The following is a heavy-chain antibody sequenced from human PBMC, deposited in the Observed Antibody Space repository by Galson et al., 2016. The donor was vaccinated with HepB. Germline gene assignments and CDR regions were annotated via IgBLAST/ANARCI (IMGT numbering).Heavy chain of an antibody. Sequence: SVKVSCKASGYTFTSYGFSWVRQAPGQGLEWMGWISTYSGNTNYVQKLQGRVTMTTDTSTSTAYMELRNLRSDDTAVYYGARTGITVAGTSFDSWGQGTLVTVSS. D-gene: IGHD6-19*01. CDR2: ISTYSGNT. CDR1: GYTFTSYG. V-gene: IGHV1-18*04. J-gene: IGHJ4*02. CDR3: ARTGITVAGTSFDS.